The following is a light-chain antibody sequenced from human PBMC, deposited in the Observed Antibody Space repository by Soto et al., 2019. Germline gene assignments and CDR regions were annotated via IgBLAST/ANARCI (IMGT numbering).Light chain of an antibody. Sequence: EIVMTQSPSTLSVSPGERATLSCRASQSFSSYLAWYQQKPGQAPRLLIYGASTRATGIPARFSCSGSGTEFTLPISSMQSEDFAVYYYQQYNKWTPYTFGQGTKLEIK. CDR3: QQYNKWTPYT. V-gene: IGKV3-15*01. CDR2: GAS. J-gene: IGKJ2*01. CDR1: QSFSSY.